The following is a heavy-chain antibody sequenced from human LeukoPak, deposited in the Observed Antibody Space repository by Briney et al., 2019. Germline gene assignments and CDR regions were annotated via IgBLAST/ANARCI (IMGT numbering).Heavy chain of an antibody. D-gene: IGHD4-23*01. CDR2: IYYSGST. CDR3: ARLVRNVGYGGDQFDY. CDR1: GGSISSSNYY. V-gene: IGHV4-39*01. J-gene: IGHJ4*02. Sequence: SETLSLTCTVSGGSISSSNYYWGCIRQPPGKGLEWIGSIYYSGSTYYNPSLKSRVTISVDTSKNQFSLKLSSVTAADTAVYYCARLVRNVGYGGDQFDYWGQGTLDTVSS.